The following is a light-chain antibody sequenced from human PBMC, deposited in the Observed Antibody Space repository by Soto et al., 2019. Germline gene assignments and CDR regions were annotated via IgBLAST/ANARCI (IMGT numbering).Light chain of an antibody. CDR1: QSVDIY. CDR2: DAS. V-gene: IGKV3-11*01. J-gene: IGKJ4*01. CDR3: QQRKSWPPLT. Sequence: EIVLTQSPATLSLSPGERATLSCRASQSVDIYLAWYQQKPGQAPRLLIYDASNRATGVPARFSGSGSGADFTLTISSLEPEDFAVYYCQQRKSWPPLTFGGGTKVDI.